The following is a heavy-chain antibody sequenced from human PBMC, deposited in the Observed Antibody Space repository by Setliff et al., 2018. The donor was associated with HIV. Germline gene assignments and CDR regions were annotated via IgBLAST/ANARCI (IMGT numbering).Heavy chain of an antibody. CDR2: IHYSGST. V-gene: IGHV4-59*01. CDR3: AGVDRVESAFDI. D-gene: IGHD2-15*01. Sequence: PSETLSLTCSVSGGSIRSDWSWIRQPPGKGLEWVGYIHYSGSTQYNSSLKRRVTKSIDTSRNQFSLKLSSATAADTAIYYCAGVDRVESAFDIWGQGAMVTVSS. CDR1: GGSIRSD. J-gene: IGHJ3*02.